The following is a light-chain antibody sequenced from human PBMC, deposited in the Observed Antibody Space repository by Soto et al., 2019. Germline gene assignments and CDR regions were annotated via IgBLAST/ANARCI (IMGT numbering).Light chain of an antibody. V-gene: IGLV2-14*01. Sequence: QSALTQPASVFGSPGQSITISCTGTSSDVGGYNYVSWYQQYPGKAPKLMIYEVSNRPSGVSNRFSGSKSGNTASLTISGLQAEDEADYYCSSYTSSSTLVFGGGTKVTVL. CDR1: SSDVGGYNY. J-gene: IGLJ3*02. CDR2: EVS. CDR3: SSYTSSSTLV.